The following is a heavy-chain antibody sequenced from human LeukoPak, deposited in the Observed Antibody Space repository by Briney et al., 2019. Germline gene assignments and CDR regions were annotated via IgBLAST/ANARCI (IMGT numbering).Heavy chain of an antibody. J-gene: IGHJ4*02. V-gene: IGHV1-69*13. CDR1: GGTFSSYA. Sequence: ASVKVSCKASGGTFSSYAISWVRQAPGQGLEWMGGIIPILGTANYAQKFQGRVTITADESTSTAYMELGSLRSEDTAVYYCATETGRGLYYFDYWGQGTLVTVSS. CDR3: ATETGRGLYYFDY. CDR2: IIPILGTA.